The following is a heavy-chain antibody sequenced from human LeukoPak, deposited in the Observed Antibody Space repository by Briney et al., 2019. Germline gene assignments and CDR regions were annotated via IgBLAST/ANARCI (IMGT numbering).Heavy chain of an antibody. CDR1: GFTFSNYA. CDR3: ARESGFRGDAFDI. Sequence: GGSLRLTCAASGFTFSNYAMSWVRQAPGKGLEWVSYISSSGSTIYYADSVKGRFIISRDNAKNSLYLQMNSLRAEDTAVYYCARESGFRGDAFDIWGQGTMVTVSS. J-gene: IGHJ3*02. V-gene: IGHV3-48*03. CDR2: ISSSGSTI. D-gene: IGHD3-10*01.